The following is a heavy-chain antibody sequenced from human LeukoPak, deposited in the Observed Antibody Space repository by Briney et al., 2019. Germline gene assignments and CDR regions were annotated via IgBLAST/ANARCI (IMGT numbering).Heavy chain of an antibody. D-gene: IGHD3-22*01. J-gene: IGHJ3*02. CDR2: INPNSGGT. Sequence: ASVKVSCKASGYTFTGYYMHWVRQAPGQGLEWMGWINPNSGGTNYAQKFQGRVTMTRDTSISTAYMELSRLRSDDTAVYYCARDLNYYDSSGYYSGGAFDIWGQGTMVTVSS. CDR1: GYTFTGYY. CDR3: ARDLNYYDSSGYYSGGAFDI. V-gene: IGHV1-2*02.